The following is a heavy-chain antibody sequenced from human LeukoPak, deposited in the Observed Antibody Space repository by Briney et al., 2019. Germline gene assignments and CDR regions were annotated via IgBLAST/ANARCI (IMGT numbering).Heavy chain of an antibody. J-gene: IGHJ4*02. V-gene: IGHV4-4*07. CDR2: IYSSGST. D-gene: IGHD3-22*01. CDR3: ARETDYYDAY. Sequence: ASETLSLTCTVSGGSISSDYWSWIRQPAGKGLEWIGRIYSSGSTTYNPSLKSRVTMSVDTSKNQFSLKLSSVTAADTAVYYCARETDYYDAYWGQGTLVTVSS. CDR1: GGSISSDY.